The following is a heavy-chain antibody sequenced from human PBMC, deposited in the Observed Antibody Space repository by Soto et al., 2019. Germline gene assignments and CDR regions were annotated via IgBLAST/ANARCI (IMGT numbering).Heavy chain of an antibody. D-gene: IGHD6-6*01. Sequence: GGSLRLSCAASGFTFSSYAMSWVRQAPGKGLEWVSAISGSGGSTYYADSVKGRFTISRDNSKNTLYLQMNSLRAEDTAVYYCAKDLKRGSSSIAAHRGSFGFDYWGQGTLVTVSS. CDR2: ISGSGGST. CDR3: AKDLKRGSSSIAAHRGSFGFDY. J-gene: IGHJ4*02. CDR1: GFTFSSYA. V-gene: IGHV3-23*01.